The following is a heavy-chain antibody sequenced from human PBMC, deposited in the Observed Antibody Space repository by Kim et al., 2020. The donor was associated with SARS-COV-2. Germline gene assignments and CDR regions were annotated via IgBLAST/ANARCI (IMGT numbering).Heavy chain of an antibody. J-gene: IGHJ4*02. D-gene: IGHD3-3*01. CDR1: GGSFTDYY. CDR3: ARTGGYTFSGGFYTPYFDS. CDR2: ISHNGFT. V-gene: IGHV4-34*01. Sequence: SETLSLTCGVSGGSFTDYYWSWIRQAPGRGLEWIGEISHNGFTDSNPSLKSRVTIFLDTSQKQVSLTLRSVTAADTATYYCARTGGYTFSGGFYTPYFDSWGQGNLVTVSS.